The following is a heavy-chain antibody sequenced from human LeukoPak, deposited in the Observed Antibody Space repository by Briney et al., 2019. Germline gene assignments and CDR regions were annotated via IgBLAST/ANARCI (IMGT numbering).Heavy chain of an antibody. CDR2: IDYGGST. Sequence: SETLSLTCGVSGYSISNSNWWGWIRQPPGKGLEWIGYIDYGGSTNYNPSLKSRVTISVDTSKNQFSLKLSSVTAADTAVYYCARDRITMIVAGFDPWGQGTLVTVSS. D-gene: IGHD3-22*01. CDR1: GYSISNSNW. J-gene: IGHJ5*02. V-gene: IGHV4-28*03. CDR3: ARDRITMIVAGFDP.